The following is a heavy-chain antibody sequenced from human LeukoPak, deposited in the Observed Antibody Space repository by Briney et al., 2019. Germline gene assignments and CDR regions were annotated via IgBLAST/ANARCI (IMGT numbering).Heavy chain of an antibody. Sequence: PGRSVTLSCAASGFTFSHYGMHWLRQAPGRGLEGVAVIWNGGSNKYYADSVKGRFTISRDNSQNTVDLHMNSLRAEDTAVYYCAKDAQRGFDYSNSLEYWGQGTLVTLSS. J-gene: IGHJ4*02. CDR3: AKDAQRGFDYSNSLEY. V-gene: IGHV3-33*06. CDR2: IWNGGSNK. CDR1: GFTFSHYG. D-gene: IGHD4-11*01.